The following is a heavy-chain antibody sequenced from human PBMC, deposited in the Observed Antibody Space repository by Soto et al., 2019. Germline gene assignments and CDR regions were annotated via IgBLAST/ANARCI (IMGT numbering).Heavy chain of an antibody. CDR1: GFTLSMSA. CDR2: ISYSGST. CDR3: ARRDRSGYSYWLDT. V-gene: IGHV4-31*02. D-gene: IGHD3-22*01. J-gene: IGHJ5*02. Sequence: VQLMESGGGLVQPGGSLRLSCASSGFTLSMSAVNWIRQHPGKGLEWIGSISYSGSTSYNPSLKSRLTISVDRSKSQFSLNLSSVTAADTAVYYCARRDRSGYSYWLDTWGQGTLVTVSS.